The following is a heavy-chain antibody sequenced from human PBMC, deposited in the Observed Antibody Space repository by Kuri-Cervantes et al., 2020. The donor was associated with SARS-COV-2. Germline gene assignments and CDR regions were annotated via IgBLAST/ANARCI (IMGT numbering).Heavy chain of an antibody. Sequence: ASVKVSCKASGYTFTGYYMHWVRQAPGQGLEWMGWINPNSGGTNYAQKFQGWVTMTRDTSSTSYMELSRLRSDDTAVYYCARGMVRGLIQSYYYGMDVWGQGTTVTVSS. CDR2: INPNSGGT. CDR1: GYTFTGYY. CDR3: ARGMVRGLIQSYYYGMDV. J-gene: IGHJ6*02. V-gene: IGHV1-2*04. D-gene: IGHD3-10*01.